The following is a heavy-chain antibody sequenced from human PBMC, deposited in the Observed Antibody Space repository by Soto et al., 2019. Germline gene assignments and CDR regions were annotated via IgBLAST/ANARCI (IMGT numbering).Heavy chain of an antibody. CDR1: GYTLTSYG. CDR2: ISAYNGNT. J-gene: IGHJ6*02. D-gene: IGHD2-15*01. V-gene: IGHV1-18*01. Sequence: GASVKVSCKASGYTLTSYGISSVRQAPGQGPELLGWISAYNGNTNYAQKLQGRVTMTTDTSTSTAYMELRSLRSDDTAVYYCARDLEDIVVVVAASSYGMDGWGQGTTVTVSS. CDR3: ARDLEDIVVVVAASSYGMDG.